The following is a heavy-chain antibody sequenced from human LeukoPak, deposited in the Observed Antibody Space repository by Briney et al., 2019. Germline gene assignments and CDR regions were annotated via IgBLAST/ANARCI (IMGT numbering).Heavy chain of an antibody. D-gene: IGHD6-19*01. Sequence: ASVKVSCKASGYTFTSYGISWVRQAPGQGLEWMGWISAYNGNTNYAQKLQGRVTMTTDTSTSTAYMELRSLRSDDTAVYYCAEDHLPFLRMTAVAGTIAFDIWGQGTMVTVSS. J-gene: IGHJ3*02. CDR2: ISAYNGNT. CDR1: GYTFTSYG. CDR3: AEDHLPFLRMTAVAGTIAFDI. V-gene: IGHV1-18*01.